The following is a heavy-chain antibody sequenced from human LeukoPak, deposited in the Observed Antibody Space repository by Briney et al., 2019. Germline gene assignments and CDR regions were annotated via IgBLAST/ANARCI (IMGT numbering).Heavy chain of an antibody. CDR3: AKDSDSSSYYSERYFDY. J-gene: IGHJ4*02. D-gene: IGHD3-22*01. CDR2: IRYDGSNK. Sequence: GGSLRLSCAPSGFTFSSYGMHWVRQAPGKGLEWVAFIRYDGSNKYYADSVKGRFTISRDNSKNTLYLQMNRLRAEDTAVYYCAKDSDSSSYYSERYFDYWGQGTLVTVSS. CDR1: GFTFSSYG. V-gene: IGHV3-30*02.